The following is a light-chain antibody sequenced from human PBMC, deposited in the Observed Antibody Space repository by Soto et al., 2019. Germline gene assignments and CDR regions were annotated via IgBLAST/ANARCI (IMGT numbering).Light chain of an antibody. CDR1: SSDIGAYDY. V-gene: IGLV2-14*01. CDR2: EVN. CDR3: FSLTTTSTHV. J-gene: IGLJ1*01. Sequence: QSALTQPASLSGSPGQSITISCTGTSSDIGAYDYVSWFQQHPGKAPKLMISEVNNRPSGVSNRFSGSKSGNTAYLTISGLQVEDEAEYFCFSLTTTSTHVFGNGTKVTV.